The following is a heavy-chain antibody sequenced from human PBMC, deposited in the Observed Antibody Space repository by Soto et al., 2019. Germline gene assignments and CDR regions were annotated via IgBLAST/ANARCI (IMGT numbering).Heavy chain of an antibody. CDR2: ISYHGSDQ. D-gene: IGHD3-22*01. J-gene: IGHJ3*02. CDR1: GFTFSSYG. Sequence: QVQLVESGGGVVQPGRSLRLSCAASGFTFSSYGMHWVRQAPGKGLEWVAVISYHGSDQYYADSVKGRYTISRDNSKNKVHLQMNSLRAEDTAVYYCAKEVRYYYDSRGVDAFDIWGQGTVVTVSS. V-gene: IGHV3-30*18. CDR3: AKEVRYYYDSRGVDAFDI.